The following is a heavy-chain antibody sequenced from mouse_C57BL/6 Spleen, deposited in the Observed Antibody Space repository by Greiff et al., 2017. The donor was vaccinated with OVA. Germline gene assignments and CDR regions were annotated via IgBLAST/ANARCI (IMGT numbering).Heavy chain of an antibody. CDR3: ARPYYYSNYGEGSYAMDY. D-gene: IGHD2-5*01. CDR2: IHPNSGST. V-gene: IGHV1-64*01. J-gene: IGHJ4*01. CDR1: GYTFTSYW. Sequence: QVQLQQPGAELVKPGASVKLSCKASGYTFTSYWMHWVKQRPGQGLEWIGMIHPNSGSTNYNEKFKSKATLTVDKSSSTAYMQLSSLTSEDSAVYYCARPYYYSNYGEGSYAMDYWGQGTSVTVSS.